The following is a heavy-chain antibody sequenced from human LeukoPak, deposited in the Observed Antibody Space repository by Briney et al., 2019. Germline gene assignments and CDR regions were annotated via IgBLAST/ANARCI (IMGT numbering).Heavy chain of an antibody. CDR2: INPNSGGT. CDR1: GYTFTGYY. Sequence: ASVKVSCKASGYTFTGYYMHWVRQAPGQGLEWMGWINPNSGGTNYAQKFQGRVTMTRDTSISTAYMELSRLRSDDTAVYYCAKDDPRGSSGPYPWGQGTLVTVSS. J-gene: IGHJ5*02. V-gene: IGHV1-2*02. CDR3: AKDDPRGSSGPYP. D-gene: IGHD6-19*01.